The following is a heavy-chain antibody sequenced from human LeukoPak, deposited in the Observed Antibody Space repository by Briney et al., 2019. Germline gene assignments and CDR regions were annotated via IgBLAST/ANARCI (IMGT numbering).Heavy chain of an antibody. CDR2: INHSGST. D-gene: IGHD2-2*01. CDR1: GGSFSGYY. CDR3: ARGCSSTSCYAQGDY. V-gene: IGHV4-34*01. J-gene: IGHJ4*02. Sequence: SETLSLTCAVYGGSFSGYYWSWIRQPPGKGLEWIGEINHSGSTNYNPSLKSRVTISVDTSKNQFSLKLSSVTAADTAVYYCARGCSSTSCYAQGDYWGQGTLVIVSS.